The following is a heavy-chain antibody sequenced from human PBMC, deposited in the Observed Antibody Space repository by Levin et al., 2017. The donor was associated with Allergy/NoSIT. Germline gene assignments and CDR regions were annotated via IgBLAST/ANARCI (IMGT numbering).Heavy chain of an antibody. J-gene: IGHJ3*02. V-gene: IGHV4-59*01. Sequence: SQTLSLTCTVSGGSISSYYWSWIRQPPGKGLEWIGYIYYSGSTNYNPSLKSRVTISVDTSKNQFSLKLSSVTAADTAVYYCARAGSGVVAHDAFDIWGQGTMVTVSS. CDR2: IYYSGST. CDR1: GGSISSYY. CDR3: ARAGSGVVAHDAFDI. D-gene: IGHD2-15*01.